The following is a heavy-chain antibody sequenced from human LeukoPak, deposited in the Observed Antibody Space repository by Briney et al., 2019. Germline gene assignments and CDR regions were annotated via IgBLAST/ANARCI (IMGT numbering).Heavy chain of an antibody. CDR1: GFTFSSYS. Sequence: GGSLRLSCAVSGFTFSSYSMNWVRQAPGKGLEWVSSISSSSSYIYYADSVKGRFTISRDNAKNSLYLQMNSLRAEDTAVYYCARSRQHHYESSGNYKIFNWYFDLWGRGTLVTVSS. J-gene: IGHJ2*01. CDR3: ARSRQHHYESSGNYKIFNWYFDL. V-gene: IGHV3-21*01. CDR2: ISSSSSYI. D-gene: IGHD3-22*01.